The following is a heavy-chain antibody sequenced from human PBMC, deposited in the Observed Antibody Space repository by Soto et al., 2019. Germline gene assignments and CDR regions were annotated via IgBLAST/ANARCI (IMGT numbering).Heavy chain of an antibody. CDR3: VRDNYVVDY. D-gene: IGHD3-10*02. V-gene: IGHV3-74*01. Sequence: EVQLVESGGGLVQPGGSLRLSCAASGFTFDIYWMQWVRQVPGKGLVWVSHINSDGSSATYADSVKGRFTISRDNAKNPRFLQMNSLRAEDTAVYYCVRDNYVVDYWGQGTLVTVSS. CDR1: GFTFDIYW. J-gene: IGHJ4*02. CDR2: INSDGSSA.